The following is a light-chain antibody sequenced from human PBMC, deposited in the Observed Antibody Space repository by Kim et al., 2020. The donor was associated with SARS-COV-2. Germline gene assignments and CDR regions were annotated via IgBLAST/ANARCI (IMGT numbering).Light chain of an antibody. J-gene: IGKJ4*01. Sequence: DIVMTQSPLSLPVTLGQPASISCRSSQSLVHTDGNIYLSWFHQRPGQSPRRLIYKVSTRDSGVPDRFSGSGSGTDFTLQISRVEAEDVGVYYCMQDTQRLPFGGGTKVDIK. CDR1: QSLVHTDGNIY. CDR2: KVS. CDR3: MQDTQRLP. V-gene: IGKV2-30*02.